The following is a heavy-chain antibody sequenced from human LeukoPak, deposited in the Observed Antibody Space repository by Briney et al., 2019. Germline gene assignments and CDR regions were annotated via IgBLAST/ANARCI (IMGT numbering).Heavy chain of an antibody. V-gene: IGHV1-2*06. CDR1: GYTFTGYY. CDR2: INPNSGGT. J-gene: IGHJ4*02. CDR3: ARGASWNYFDY. D-gene: IGHD1-1*01. Sequence: ASVTVSCTASGYTFTGYYMHWVRQAPGQGLEWMGRINPNSGGTNYAQKFQGRVTMTRDTSISTAYMELSRLRSDDTAVYYCARGASWNYFDYWGQGTLVTVSS.